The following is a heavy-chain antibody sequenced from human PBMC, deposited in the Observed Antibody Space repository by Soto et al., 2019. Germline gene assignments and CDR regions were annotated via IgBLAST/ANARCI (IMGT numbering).Heavy chain of an antibody. J-gene: IGHJ6*02. CDR2: IVPIFCPT. CDR3: ARPDEGIYPSNRHYYYALDV. CDR1: GGTFSRYS. V-gene: IGHV1-69*01. D-gene: IGHD3-16*02. Sequence: QVQLVQSGAEVKMPGSSVKVSCKASGGTFSRYSISWVRQAPGQGLEWMGGIVPIFCPTNYAQKFQGRVTITAAEYTSTSYMQLRVLRSEDTAVYFCARPDEGIYPSNRHYYYALDVWGQGTRVTV.